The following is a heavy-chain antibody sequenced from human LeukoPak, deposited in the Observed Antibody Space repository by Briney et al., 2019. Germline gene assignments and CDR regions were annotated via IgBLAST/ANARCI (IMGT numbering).Heavy chain of an antibody. CDR3: ARDSSGPAF. CDR2: IYSDGGT. CDR1: GFTVNDNY. D-gene: IGHD6-19*01. V-gene: IGHV3-53*01. Sequence: AGSLRLSCAASGFTVNDNYMSWVRQAPARGLEWVSVIYSDGGTFYSDSVKGRFTISRDYSKNTLYLQMNSLRADDTAVYYCARDSSGPAFWGQGTLVTVSS. J-gene: IGHJ4*02.